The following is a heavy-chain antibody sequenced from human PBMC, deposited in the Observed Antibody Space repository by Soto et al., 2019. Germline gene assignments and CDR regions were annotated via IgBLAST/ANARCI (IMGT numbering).Heavy chain of an antibody. J-gene: IGHJ6*02. D-gene: IGHD2-2*01. CDR3: ARDDCSSTSCSTGYYYGMDV. CDR2: IYYSGST. Sequence: LSLTCTVSGGSISSGDYYWSWIRQRPGKGLEWIGYIYYSGSTYYNPSLKSRVTISVDTSKNQFSLKLSSVTAADTAVYYCARDDCSSTSCSTGYYYGMDVWGQGTTVTVYS. V-gene: IGHV4-30-4*01. CDR1: GGSISSGDYY.